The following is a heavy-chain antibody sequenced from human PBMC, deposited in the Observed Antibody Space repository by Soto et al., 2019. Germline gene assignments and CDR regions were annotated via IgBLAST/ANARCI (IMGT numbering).Heavy chain of an antibody. CDR1: GFTFSSYV. V-gene: IGHV3-23*01. D-gene: IGHD3-22*01. J-gene: IGHJ5*02. Sequence: PGGSLRLSCAASGFTFSSYVMSWVRQAPGKGLEWVSAISGSGGNTYYADSVKGRFTISRDNSKNTLFLQMNSLRAEDTALYFCAKEMGDYYDSSGSWFDPWGQGTMVTVYS. CDR3: AKEMGDYYDSSGSWFDP. CDR2: ISGSGGNT.